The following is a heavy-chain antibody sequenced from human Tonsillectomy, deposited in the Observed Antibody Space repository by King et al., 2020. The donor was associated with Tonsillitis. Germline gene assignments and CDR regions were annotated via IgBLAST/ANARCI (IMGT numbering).Heavy chain of an antibody. D-gene: IGHD3-9*01. CDR2: ISSNGGST. J-gene: IGHJ4*02. Sequence: VQLVESGGGVVQPGGALRLSCSASGFTFSSYAMHWVRQAPGKGLEYVAAISSNGGSTYYADSVKGRFTISRDNSKNTLYLQMSSLRAEDTAVYYCVKEGGDILTGYFDYWGQGTLVTVSS. V-gene: IGHV3-64D*06. CDR1: GFTFSSYA. CDR3: VKEGGDILTGYFDY.